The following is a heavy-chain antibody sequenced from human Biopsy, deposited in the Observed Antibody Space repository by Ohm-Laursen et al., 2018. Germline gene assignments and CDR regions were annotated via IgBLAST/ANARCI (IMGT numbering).Heavy chain of an antibody. Sequence: GTLSLTCSVSGGSIISYYWTWIRQPPGKGLEWIGHVYIGGITNYNPSLKSRVTISKDTSKNQFSLQVNSVTAADTAVYYCARTPRDSFWSGSYKRGLWFDPWGQGTLVIVSS. CDR3: ARTPRDSFWSGSYKRGLWFDP. CDR2: VYIGGIT. V-gene: IGHV4-59*01. CDR1: GGSIISYY. J-gene: IGHJ5*02. D-gene: IGHD3-3*01.